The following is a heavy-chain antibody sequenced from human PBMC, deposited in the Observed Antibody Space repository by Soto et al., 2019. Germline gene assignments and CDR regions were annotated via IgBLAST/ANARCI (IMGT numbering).Heavy chain of an antibody. CDR3: ARDGAGCSSTSCGHYYYYYYMDV. J-gene: IGHJ6*03. CDR2: INPNSGGT. D-gene: IGHD2-2*01. CDR1: GYTFTGYY. V-gene: IGHV1-2*04. Sequence: ASVKVSCKASGYTFTGYYMHWVRQAPGQGLEWMGWINPNSGGTNYAQKFQGWVTMTRDTSISTAYMELSRLRSDDTAVYYCARDGAGCSSTSCGHYYYYYYMDVWGKGNPGQRLL.